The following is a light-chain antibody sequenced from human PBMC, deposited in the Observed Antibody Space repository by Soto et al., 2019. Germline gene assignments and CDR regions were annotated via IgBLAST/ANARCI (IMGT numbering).Light chain of an antibody. CDR2: DAS. J-gene: IGKJ4*01. CDR1: QSVSSY. V-gene: IGKV3-11*01. CDR3: QQRSSWPLT. Sequence: EIVLTQSPATLSLSPGERATLSCRASQSVSSYLAWYQQKPGQAPRLLIYDASNRATGIPARFSGSGSGTDFTLIISRLEPEDFAVYYCQQRSSWPLTFGGGTKVEIK.